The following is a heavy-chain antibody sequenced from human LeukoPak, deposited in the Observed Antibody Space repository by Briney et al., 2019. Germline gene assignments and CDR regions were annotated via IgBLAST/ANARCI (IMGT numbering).Heavy chain of an antibody. Sequence: GGSLRLSCAASGFTFSSYSMNWVRQAPGKGLEWVSSISSSSSYIYYADSVKGRFTISRDNAKNSLYLQMSSLRAEDTAVYYCARDLSPTNLYGSGSLDYWGQGTLVTVSS. CDR2: ISSSSSYI. D-gene: IGHD3-10*01. V-gene: IGHV3-21*01. J-gene: IGHJ4*02. CDR3: ARDLSPTNLYGSGSLDY. CDR1: GFTFSSYS.